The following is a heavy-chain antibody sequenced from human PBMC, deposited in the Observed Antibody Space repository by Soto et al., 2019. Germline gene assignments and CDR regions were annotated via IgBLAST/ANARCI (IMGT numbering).Heavy chain of an antibody. CDR2: ISASTRNT. CDR3: VRCYCSVGSCYACWHFDL. Sequence: QVQLVQSGGEVKKPGASLKVSCQASGYTFSDYAISWVRQAPGQGLEWMGWISASTRNTDQAQNFQGRVIMTLDTSTNTAYMELRRLRSDDTAVYYCVRCYCSVGSCYACWHFDLWGRGTLVTVSS. CDR1: GYTFSDYA. J-gene: IGHJ2*01. D-gene: IGHD2-15*01. V-gene: IGHV1-18*01.